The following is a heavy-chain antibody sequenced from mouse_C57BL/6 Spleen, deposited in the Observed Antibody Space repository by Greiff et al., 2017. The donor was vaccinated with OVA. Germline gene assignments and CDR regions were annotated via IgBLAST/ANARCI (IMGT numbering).Heavy chain of an antibody. CDR1: GFSLTSYG. D-gene: IGHD2-5*01. J-gene: IGHJ4*01. V-gene: IGHV2-9*01. CDR3: DKHPIVTTCGDY. Sequence: QVQLKQSGPGLVAPSQSLSITCTVSGFSLTSYGVDWVRQPPGKGLEWLGVIWGGGSTNYNSALMSSLSISTDNSKGQVFLKMNSLQTADTAMDYCDKHPIVTTCGDYWGQGTSVTVSS. CDR2: IWGGGST.